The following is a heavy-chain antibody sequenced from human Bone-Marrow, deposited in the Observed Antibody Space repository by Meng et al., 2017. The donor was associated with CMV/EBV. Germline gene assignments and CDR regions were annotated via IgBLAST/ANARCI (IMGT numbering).Heavy chain of an antibody. Sequence: GESLKISCAASGFTFSSYGMHWVRQSPGKGLEWVAFIRYDGGNKYYADSVKGRFTISRDNAKNSLYLQMSSLRAEDTAVYYCARDYSYDYWGQGTLVTVSS. V-gene: IGHV3-30*02. CDR2: IRYDGGNK. CDR3: ARDYSYDY. D-gene: IGHD4-11*01. CDR1: GFTFSSYG. J-gene: IGHJ4*02.